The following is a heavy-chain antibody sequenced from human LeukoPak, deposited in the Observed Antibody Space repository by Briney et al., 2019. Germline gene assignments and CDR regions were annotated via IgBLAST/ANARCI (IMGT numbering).Heavy chain of an antibody. V-gene: IGHV3-30-3*01. CDR1: GFTFSSCA. Sequence: GGSLRPSCAASGFTFSSCALHWVRQAPGKGLEWVSVISYDGSNKYYADSVKGRFTISRDNSENTLYLQMNSLRAEDTALYYCARVNQQYYYGSGIYRFYYYGMDVWGQGTTVTVSS. CDR3: ARVNQQYYYGSGIYRFYYYGMDV. CDR2: ISYDGSNK. J-gene: IGHJ6*02. D-gene: IGHD3-10*01.